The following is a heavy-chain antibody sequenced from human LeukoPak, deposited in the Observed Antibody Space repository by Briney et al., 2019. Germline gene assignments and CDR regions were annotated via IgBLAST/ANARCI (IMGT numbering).Heavy chain of an antibody. V-gene: IGHV3-15*01. Sequence: GGPLRLSCAASGFTFSNAWMSWVRQAPGKGLEWVGRIKSKTDGGTTDYAAPVKGRFTISRDDSKNTLYLQMNSLKTEDTAVYYCTTDFAGSYYYYGMDVWGQGTTVTVSS. D-gene: IGHD1-26*01. CDR1: GFTFSNAW. J-gene: IGHJ6*02. CDR2: IKSKTDGGTT. CDR3: TTDFAGSYYYYGMDV.